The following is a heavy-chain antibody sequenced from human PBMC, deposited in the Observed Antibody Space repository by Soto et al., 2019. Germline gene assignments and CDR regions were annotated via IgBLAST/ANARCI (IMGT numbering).Heavy chain of an antibody. D-gene: IGHD3-22*01. V-gene: IGHV4-30-4*01. CDR2: IYYSGST. CDR3: ARVNYDSSGYYFQYYYGMDV. CDR1: GGSISSGDYY. J-gene: IGHJ6*02. Sequence: SETLSLTCTVSGGSISSGDYYWSWIRQPPGKGLEWIGYIYYSGSTYYNPSLKSRITISVDTSKNQFSLKLSSVTAADTAVYYCARVNYDSSGYYFQYYYGMDVWGQGTTVTVSS.